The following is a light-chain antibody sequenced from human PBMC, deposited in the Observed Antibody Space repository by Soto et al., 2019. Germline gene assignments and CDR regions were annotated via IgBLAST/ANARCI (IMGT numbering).Light chain of an antibody. Sequence: EIVLTQSPGTLSLSPGERATLYCSASQSVSSSYLAWYQQKPGQAPRLLIYGASSRATGIPDRFSGSGSGTDFTLTISRLEPEDFAVYYCLQYGSSPRTFGQGTKVDIK. CDR1: QSVSSSY. V-gene: IGKV3-20*01. J-gene: IGKJ1*01. CDR2: GAS. CDR3: LQYGSSPRT.